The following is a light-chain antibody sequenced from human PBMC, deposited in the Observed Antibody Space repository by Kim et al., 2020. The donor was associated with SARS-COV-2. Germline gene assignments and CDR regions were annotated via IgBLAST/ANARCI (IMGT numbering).Light chain of an antibody. Sequence: SYELTQPPSVSVSSGQTASITCSGDDLESRYVSWYQQKPGQSPVLVIYQDNKRPSGLPARFSGSASGNTATLTISGALPLDEADYYCHTWAVSSGVFGT. J-gene: IGLJ1*01. CDR2: QDN. CDR3: HTWAVSSGV. V-gene: IGLV3-1*01. CDR1: DLESRY.